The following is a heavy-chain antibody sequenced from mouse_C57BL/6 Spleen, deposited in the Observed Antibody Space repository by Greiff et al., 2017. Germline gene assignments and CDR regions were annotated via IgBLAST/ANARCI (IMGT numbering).Heavy chain of an antibody. Sequence: QVQLQQSGPELVKPGASVKISCKASGYAFSSSWMNWVKQRPGKGLEWIGRIYPGDGDTNYNGKFKGKATLTADKSSSTAYMQLISLTSEDSAVYFCATSYYINRYYFDYWGQGTTLTVSS. CDR1: GYAFSSSW. D-gene: IGHD2-5*01. CDR2: IYPGDGDT. J-gene: IGHJ2*01. V-gene: IGHV1-82*01. CDR3: ATSYYINRYYFDY.